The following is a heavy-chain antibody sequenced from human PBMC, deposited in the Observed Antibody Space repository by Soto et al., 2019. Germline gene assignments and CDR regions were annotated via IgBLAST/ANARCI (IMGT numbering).Heavy chain of an antibody. CDR1: GFTFSSYA. CDR2: ISGSGGST. D-gene: IGHD6-6*01. J-gene: IGHJ5*02. CDR3: AKGLLRLNWFDP. V-gene: IGHV3-23*01. Sequence: EVQLLESGGGLVQPGGSLRLSCAASGFTFSSYAMSWVRQAPGKGLEWVSAISGSGGSTYYAVSVKGRFTSSRDNSKNTLYLQMNSLRAEDTAVYYCAKGLLRLNWFDPWGQGTLVTVSS.